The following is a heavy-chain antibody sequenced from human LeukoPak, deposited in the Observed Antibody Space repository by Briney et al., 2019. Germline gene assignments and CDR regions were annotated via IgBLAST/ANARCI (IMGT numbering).Heavy chain of an antibody. J-gene: IGHJ4*02. CDR2: IYSGGST. V-gene: IGHV3-66*02. Sequence: GRSLRLSCAASGFTVSSNYMSWVRQAPGKGLEWVSVIYSGGSTYYADSVKGRFTISRDNSKNTLYLQMNSLRAEDTAVYYCARGLVGATTIDYWGQGTLVTVSS. CDR3: ARGLVGATTIDY. CDR1: GFTVSSNY. D-gene: IGHD1-26*01.